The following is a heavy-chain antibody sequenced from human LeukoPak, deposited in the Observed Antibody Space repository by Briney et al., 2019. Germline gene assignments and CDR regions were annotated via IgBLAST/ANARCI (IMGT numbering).Heavy chain of an antibody. V-gene: IGHV4-4*07. J-gene: IGHJ6*03. D-gene: IGHD3-22*01. Sequence: ASETLSLTCTVSGGSISSYYWSWIRQPAGKGLEWIGRIYTSGSTNYNPSLKSRVTMSVDTSKNQFSLKLSSVTAADTAVYYCARARYYDSSGYYYYYYYMDVWGKGTTVTISS. CDR3: ARARYYDSSGYYYYYYYMDV. CDR2: IYTSGST. CDR1: GGSISSYY.